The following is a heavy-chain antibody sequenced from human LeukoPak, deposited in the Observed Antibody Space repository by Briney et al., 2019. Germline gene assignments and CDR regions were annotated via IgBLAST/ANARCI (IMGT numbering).Heavy chain of an antibody. CDR2: ISGSGGST. V-gene: IGHV3-23*01. Sequence: PGGSLRLSCAASGFTFSSYAMSWVRQAPGKGLEWVSAISGSGGSTYYADSVKGRFTISRDNSKNTLYLQMNSLRAEDTAVYYCARDHGYSYGKPPDYWGQGTLVTVSS. J-gene: IGHJ4*02. CDR3: ARDHGYSYGKPPDY. D-gene: IGHD5-18*01. CDR1: GFTFSSYA.